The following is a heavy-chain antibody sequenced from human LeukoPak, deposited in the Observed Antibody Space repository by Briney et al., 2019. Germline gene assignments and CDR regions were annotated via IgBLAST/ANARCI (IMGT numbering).Heavy chain of an antibody. D-gene: IGHD3-10*01. Sequence: SVKVSCKASGGTFTSYAISWVRHAPGQGLEWMAGFIPIIGTPNYAQKFQGRVTITADESTSTAYMELSSLRSEDTAVYYCARSHYYGSGSILYYFPYWGQGTLVTVSS. J-gene: IGHJ4*02. V-gene: IGHV1-69*01. CDR1: GGTFTSYA. CDR3: ARSHYYGSGSILYYFPY. CDR2: FIPIIGTP.